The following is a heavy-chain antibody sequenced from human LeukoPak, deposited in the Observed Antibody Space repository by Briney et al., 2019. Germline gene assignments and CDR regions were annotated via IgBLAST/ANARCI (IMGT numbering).Heavy chain of an antibody. Sequence: ASVKVSCKASGGTFSSYAISWVRQAPGQGLEWMGGIIPIFGTANHAQKFQGRVTITADESTSTAYMELSSLTSEDTAVYFCARGHWSAHRREYYFDSWGQGTLVTVSS. J-gene: IGHJ4*02. D-gene: IGHD3-3*01. CDR3: ARGHWSAHRREYYFDS. CDR2: IIPIFGTA. CDR1: GGTFSSYA. V-gene: IGHV1-69*13.